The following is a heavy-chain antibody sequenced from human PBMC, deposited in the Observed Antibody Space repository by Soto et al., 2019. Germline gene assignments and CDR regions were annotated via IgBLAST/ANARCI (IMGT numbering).Heavy chain of an antibody. CDR2: IGGSGIST. V-gene: IGHV3-23*01. J-gene: IGHJ4*02. CDR1: GFTFSSYT. Sequence: GGSLRLSCAASGFTFSSYTMHWVGQAPGKWLEWVSGIGGSGISTYYADSVKGRFTISRDNSKSTLYLHMNSLRADDTAIYYCAKEAGGGIGMVTSYFDYWGQGTLVTVSS. D-gene: IGHD5-18*01. CDR3: AKEAGGGIGMVTSYFDY.